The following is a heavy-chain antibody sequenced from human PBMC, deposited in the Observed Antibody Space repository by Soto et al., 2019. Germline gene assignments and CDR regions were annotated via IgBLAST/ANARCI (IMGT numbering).Heavy chain of an antibody. V-gene: IGHV3-30*03. Sequence: QVQLVESGGGVVRPGRSLRLSCVASGFTFRDYGMHWVRQAPGKGLEWVAGISHHGLKDHYADSVKGRFTISRDNSKKTVYLQLNSLRGDDTAVYYCARDTGVGTFDFWGQGTLVTVSS. CDR3: ARDTGVGTFDF. D-gene: IGHD7-27*01. CDR1: GFTFRDYG. CDR2: ISHHGLKD. J-gene: IGHJ4*02.